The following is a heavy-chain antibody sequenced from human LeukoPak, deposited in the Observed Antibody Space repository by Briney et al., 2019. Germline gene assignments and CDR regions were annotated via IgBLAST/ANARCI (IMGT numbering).Heavy chain of an antibody. CDR1: GFTFSSYA. V-gene: IGHV3-64*01. Sequence: GGSLRLSCAASGFTFSSYAMHWVRQAPGKGLEYVSAISSNGGSTYYANSVKGRFTISRDNSKNTLYLQMGSLRAEDMAVYYCARLYSGVDYWGQGTLVTVSS. D-gene: IGHD2-2*02. CDR2: ISSNGGST. CDR3: ARLYSGVDY. J-gene: IGHJ4*02.